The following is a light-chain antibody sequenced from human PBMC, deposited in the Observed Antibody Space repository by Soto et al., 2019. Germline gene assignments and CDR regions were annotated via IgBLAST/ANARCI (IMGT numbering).Light chain of an antibody. J-gene: IGKJ1*01. CDR2: YAS. CDR3: QQYNSYLWT. CDR1: QSISSW. V-gene: IGKV1-5*01. Sequence: DIQMTQSPSTLSASVGDRVTITCRASQSISSWLAWYQQKPGQAPKLLIYYASSLERGVPSRFSGSGSGTEFTLTISSLQPDDFATYYCQQYNSYLWTFGQGTKVEIK.